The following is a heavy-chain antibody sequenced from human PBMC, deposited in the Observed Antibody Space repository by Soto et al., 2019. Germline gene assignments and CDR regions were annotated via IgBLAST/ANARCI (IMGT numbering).Heavy chain of an antibody. D-gene: IGHD4-17*01. Sequence: SQTLSLTCAISGDSVSSNSAAWNWIRQSPSRGLEWLGRTYYRSKWYNDYAVSVKSRITINPDTSKNQFSLKLSSVTAADTAVYYCARHAAGDPPGDYYYMDVWGKGTTVTVS. J-gene: IGHJ6*03. CDR2: TYYRSKWYN. CDR1: GDSVSSNSAA. CDR3: ARHAAGDPPGDYYYMDV. V-gene: IGHV6-1*01.